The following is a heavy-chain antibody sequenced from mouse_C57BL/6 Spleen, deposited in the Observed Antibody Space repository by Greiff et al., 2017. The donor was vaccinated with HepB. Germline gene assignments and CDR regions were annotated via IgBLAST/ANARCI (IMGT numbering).Heavy chain of an antibody. D-gene: IGHD2-5*01. Sequence: QVQLQQPGAELVRPGSSVKLSCKASGYTFTSYWMHWVKQRPIQGLEWIGNIDPSDSETHYNQKFKDKATLTVDKSSSTAYMQLSSLTSEDSAVYYCARSDSKRGYYAMDYWGQGTSVTVSS. CDR3: ARSDSKRGYYAMDY. CDR1: GYTFTSYW. V-gene: IGHV1-52*01. J-gene: IGHJ4*01. CDR2: IDPSDSET.